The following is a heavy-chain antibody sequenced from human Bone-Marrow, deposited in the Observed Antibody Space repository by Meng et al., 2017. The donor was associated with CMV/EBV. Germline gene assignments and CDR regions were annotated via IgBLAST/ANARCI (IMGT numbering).Heavy chain of an antibody. CDR3: AKDLYDFWSGLPFYYYGMDV. Sequence: GGSLRLSCAASGFTFSSYSMNWVRQAPGKGLEWVSSISSSSSYIYYADSVKGRFTISRDNAKNSLYLQMNSLRAEDTAVYYCAKDLYDFWSGLPFYYYGMDVWGQGTTVTVSS. CDR2: ISSSSSYI. V-gene: IGHV3-21*01. CDR1: GFTFSSYS. D-gene: IGHD3-3*01. J-gene: IGHJ6*02.